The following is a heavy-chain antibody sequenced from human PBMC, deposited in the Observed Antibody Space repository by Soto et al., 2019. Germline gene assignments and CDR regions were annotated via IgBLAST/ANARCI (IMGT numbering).Heavy chain of an antibody. J-gene: IGHJ6*02. Sequence: PSETLSLTCTVSGGSISSGDYYWSWIRQPPGKGLEWIGYIYYSGSTYYNPSLKSRVTISVDTSKNQFSLKLSSVTAADTAVYYCATLVVVAPSYSYSGMDVWGQGTTVTVSS. D-gene: IGHD2-15*01. CDR3: ATLVVVAPSYSYSGMDV. CDR2: IYYSGST. CDR1: GGSISSGDYY. V-gene: IGHV4-30-4*01.